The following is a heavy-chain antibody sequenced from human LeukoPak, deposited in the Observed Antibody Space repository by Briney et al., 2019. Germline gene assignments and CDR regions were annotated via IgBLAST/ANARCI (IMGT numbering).Heavy chain of an antibody. CDR1: GGSFSGYY. J-gene: IGHJ5*02. D-gene: IGHD2-15*01. V-gene: IGHV4-34*01. CDR2: INHSGST. CDR3: ARWKGYCSGGSCYSVVWFDP. Sequence: SETLSLTCAVYGGSFSGYYWSWIRQPPGKGLEWIGEINHSGSTNYNPSLKSRVTISVDTSKNQFSLKLSSVTAADTAVYYCARWKGYCSGGSCYSVVWFDPWGQGTLVTVSS.